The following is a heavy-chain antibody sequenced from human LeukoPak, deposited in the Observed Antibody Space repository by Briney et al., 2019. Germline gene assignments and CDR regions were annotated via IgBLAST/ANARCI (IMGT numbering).Heavy chain of an antibody. D-gene: IGHD6-19*01. CDR1: GFTFSSYA. Sequence: GGSLRLSCAASGFTFSSYAMSWVRQAPGKGLEWVSAISGSGGSTYYADSVKGRFTISRDNSKNTLYLQMNSLRAEDTAVYYCAKDSARSGWESGANLVWYFDRWGRGTLVTASS. V-gene: IGHV3-23*01. CDR3: AKDSARSGWESGANLVWYFDR. CDR2: ISGSGGST. J-gene: IGHJ2*01.